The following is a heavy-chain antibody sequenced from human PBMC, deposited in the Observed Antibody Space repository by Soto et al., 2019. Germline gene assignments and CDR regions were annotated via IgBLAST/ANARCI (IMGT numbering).Heavy chain of an antibody. Sequence: QVQLQESGPGLVKPSQTLSLTCTVSGGSISSGGYYWSWIRQHPGKSLEWIGYIYYSGSTYYNPSLKSRVTISVDTSKNQFSLKLSSVTAADTAVYYCARDTYYYDSSGYPRGYYFDYWGQGTLVTVSS. CDR1: GGSISSGGYY. CDR3: ARDTYYYDSSGYPRGYYFDY. V-gene: IGHV4-31*03. J-gene: IGHJ4*02. D-gene: IGHD3-22*01. CDR2: IYYSGST.